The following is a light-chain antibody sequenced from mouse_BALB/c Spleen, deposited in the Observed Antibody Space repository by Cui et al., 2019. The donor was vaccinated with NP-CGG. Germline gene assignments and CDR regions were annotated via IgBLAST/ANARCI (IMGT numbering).Light chain of an antibody. CDR2: GTN. CDR1: TVAVTTSNY. CDR3: ALWYSNHWV. J-gene: IGLJ1*01. Sequence: QAVVPQDSALSTSPRETVTLTCRSSTVAVTTSNYANWVQEKPDHLFTGLIGGTNNRAPGVPARFSGSLIGDKAALTITGAQTEDEAIYFCALWYSNHWVFGGGTKLTVL. V-gene: IGLV1*01.